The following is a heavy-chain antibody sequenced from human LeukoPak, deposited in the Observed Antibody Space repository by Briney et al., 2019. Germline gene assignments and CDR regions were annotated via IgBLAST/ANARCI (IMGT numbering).Heavy chain of an antibody. CDR1: GGTFSSYA. J-gene: IGHJ6*03. CDR3: AVSRYYYGSGSYLSPHYYYYMDV. CDR2: IIPIFGTA. Sequence: SVKVSCKASGGTFSSYAISWVRQAPGQGLEWMGGIIPIFGTANYAQKFQGRVTITTDESTSTAYMELSSLRSEDTAVYYCAVSRYYYGSGSYLSPHYYYYMDVWGKGTTVTVSS. D-gene: IGHD3-10*01. V-gene: IGHV1-69*05.